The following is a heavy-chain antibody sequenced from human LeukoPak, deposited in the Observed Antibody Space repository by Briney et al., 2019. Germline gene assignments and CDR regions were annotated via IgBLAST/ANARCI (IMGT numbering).Heavy chain of an antibody. Sequence: GGSLRLSCAASGFTFSSYEMNWVRQAPGKGLEGVAVIPYDGSNKYYADSVKGRFTISRENSKNRLYLQMNSLRAEDTAVYYCARAEGYGGELDSWGQGTLVTVSS. CDR1: GFTFSSYE. V-gene: IGHV3-30*04. D-gene: IGHD4-23*01. CDR3: ARAEGYGGELDS. J-gene: IGHJ4*02. CDR2: IPYDGSNK.